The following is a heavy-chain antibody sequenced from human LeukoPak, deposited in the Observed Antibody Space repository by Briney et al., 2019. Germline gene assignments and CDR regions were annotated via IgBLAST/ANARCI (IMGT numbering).Heavy chain of an antibody. J-gene: IGHJ3*02. CDR1: GGSISSYY. CDR3: ARDVFRAFDI. V-gene: IGHV4-59*01. Sequence: PSETLSLICTVSGGSISSYYWSWIRQPPGKGLEWIGYFYYSGSTNYNPSLKSRVTISVDTSKNQFSLKLSSVTAADTAVCYCARDVFRAFDIWGQGTMVTVSS. CDR2: FYYSGST. D-gene: IGHD3-10*02.